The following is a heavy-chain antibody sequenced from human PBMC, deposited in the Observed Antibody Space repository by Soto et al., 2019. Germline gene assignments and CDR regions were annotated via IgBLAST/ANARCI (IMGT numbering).Heavy chain of an antibody. CDR3: ARVMYDPGAYYWFDT. V-gene: IGHV2-26*01. CDR1: EFSVNSPKMG. J-gene: IGHJ5*01. CDR2: IFSNGEK. D-gene: IGHD2-8*01. Sequence: QVTLKASGPVLVKPTETLTLTCTVSEFSVNSPKMGVSWIRQPPGKALEWLAHIFSNGEKSYQTSLKSRLSISKDTSKSLVVLTMTAMDPVDTATYYCARVMYDPGAYYWFDTWGPGTLVTVSS.